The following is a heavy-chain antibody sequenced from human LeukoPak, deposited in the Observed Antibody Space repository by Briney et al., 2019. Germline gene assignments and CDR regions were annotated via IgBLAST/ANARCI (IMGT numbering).Heavy chain of an antibody. V-gene: IGHV3-30*04. CDR2: ISYDGSNK. D-gene: IGHD3-3*01. CDR3: ARDRVSYYDFWSGYYKDWYFDL. J-gene: IGHJ2*01. Sequence: GGSLRLSCAASGFTFSNYAIHWVRQAPGKGLEWVAVISYDGSNKYYADSVKGRFTVSRDNSKNTLYLQMNSLRAEDTAVYYCARDRVSYYDFWSGYYKDWYFDLWGRGTLVTVSS. CDR1: GFTFSNYA.